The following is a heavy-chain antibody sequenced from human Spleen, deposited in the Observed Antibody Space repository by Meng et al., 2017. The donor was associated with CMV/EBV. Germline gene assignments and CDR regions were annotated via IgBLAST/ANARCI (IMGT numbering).Heavy chain of an antibody. CDR2: IYYSENT. V-gene: IGHV4-39*07. CDR3: ASHLVLVPAAMVGDDRIDY. D-gene: IGHD2-2*01. J-gene: IGHJ4*02. CDR1: GGSISSDDNY. Sequence: SETLSLTCTVSGGSISSDDNYWGWIRQSPGKGLEWIGSIYYSENTCYNTSLKSRVTISLDTSTNQFSLKLSSVTAADTAVYYCASHLVLVPAAMVGDDRIDYWGQGTLVTVSS.